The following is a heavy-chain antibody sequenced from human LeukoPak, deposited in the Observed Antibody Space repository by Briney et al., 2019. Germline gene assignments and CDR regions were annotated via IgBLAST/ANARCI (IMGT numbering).Heavy chain of an antibody. D-gene: IGHD6-13*01. Sequence: NPNGGGKNYAQKFQGRVTMTRDTSISTAYMELSRLRSDDTAVYYCARPYEYSSSWYDFDYWGQGTLVTVSS. CDR3: ARPYEYSSSWYDFDY. CDR2: NPNGGGK. V-gene: IGHV1-2*02. J-gene: IGHJ4*02.